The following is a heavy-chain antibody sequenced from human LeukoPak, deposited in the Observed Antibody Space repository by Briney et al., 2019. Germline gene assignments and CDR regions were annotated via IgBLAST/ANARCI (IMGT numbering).Heavy chain of an antibody. CDR2: INQSGST. J-gene: IGHJ5*02. V-gene: IGHV4-34*01. D-gene: IGHD5-24*01. CDR3: GRGRWLQYET. CDR1: GESFSGDY. Sequence: NSSETLSLTCGVYGESFSGDYWSWIRQPPGKGLEWIGEINQSGSTNYIPSLKSRVTISVDTSKNQFSLKLISVTAADTAVYYCGRGRWLQYETWGQGTLVTVSS.